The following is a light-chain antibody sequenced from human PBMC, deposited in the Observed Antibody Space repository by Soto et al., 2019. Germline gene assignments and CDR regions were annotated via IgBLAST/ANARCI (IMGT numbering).Light chain of an antibody. V-gene: IGKV3-20*01. CDR1: QTVRKNY. J-gene: IGKJ4*01. Sequence: EFVLTQSPGTLSLSPGERATLSCRASQTVRKNYLAWYQQKPGQAPRLLIDDASSRATGIPDRFSGGGSGTHFPLTIRRLEPEDFAVYYCQQFSSYPLNFGGGTMVDIK. CDR3: QQFSSYPLN. CDR2: DAS.